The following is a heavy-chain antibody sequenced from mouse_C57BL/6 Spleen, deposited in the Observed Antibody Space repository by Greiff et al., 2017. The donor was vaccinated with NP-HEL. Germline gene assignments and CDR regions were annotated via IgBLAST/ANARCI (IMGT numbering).Heavy chain of an antibody. V-gene: IGHV1-50*01. D-gene: IGHD2-4*01. J-gene: IGHJ3*01. CDR2: IDPSDSYT. Sequence: QVQLQQPGAELVKPGASVKLSCKASGYTFTSYWMQWVKQRPGQGLEWIGEIDPSDSYTNYNQKFKGKATLTVDQSSSTAYMQLSSLTSEDSAVYYCARKRIYDYDGGFAYWGQGTLVTVSA. CDR1: GYTFTSYW. CDR3: ARKRIYDYDGGFAY.